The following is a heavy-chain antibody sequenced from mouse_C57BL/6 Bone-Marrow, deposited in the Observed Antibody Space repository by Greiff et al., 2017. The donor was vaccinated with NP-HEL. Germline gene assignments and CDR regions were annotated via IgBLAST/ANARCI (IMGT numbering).Heavy chain of an antibody. CDR2: INPNNGGT. V-gene: IGHV1-18*01. CDR3: ARHGSRYWYFDV. CDR1: GYTFTDYN. Sequence: DVKLVESGPELVKPGASVKIPCKASGYTFTDYNMDWVKQSHGKSLEWIGDINPNNGGTIYNQKFKGKATLTVDKSSSTAYMELRSLTSEDTAVYYCARHGSRYWYFDVWGTGTTVTVSS. D-gene: IGHD1-1*01. J-gene: IGHJ1*03.